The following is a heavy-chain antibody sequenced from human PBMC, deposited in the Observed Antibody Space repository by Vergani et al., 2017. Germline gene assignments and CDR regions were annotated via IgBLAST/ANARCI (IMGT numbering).Heavy chain of an antibody. J-gene: IGHJ3*02. CDR3: ARIAVAGLWDAFDI. V-gene: IGHV1-2*02. CDR2: INPNSGGT. CDR1: GGTFSSYA. D-gene: IGHD6-19*01. Sequence: QVQLVQSGAEVKKPGASVKVSCKASGGTFSSYAISWVRQAPGQGLEWMGWINPNSGGTNYAQKFQGRVTMTRDTSISTAYMELSRLRSDDTAVYYCARIAVAGLWDAFDIWGQGTMVTVSS.